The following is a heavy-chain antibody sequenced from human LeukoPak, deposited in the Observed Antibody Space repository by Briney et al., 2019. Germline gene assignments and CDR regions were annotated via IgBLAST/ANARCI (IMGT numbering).Heavy chain of an antibody. Sequence: GGSLTLSCAASGFTFSNAWMSWVRQAPAQGKEWVGRSRSKAHSYATAYAASVKGRFTISRDDSKNTEYLQMNSLKTEDTAVYYCTRHGGRDYYDSSEDAFDIWGQGTMVIVSS. CDR2: SRSKAHSYAT. D-gene: IGHD3-22*01. V-gene: IGHV3-73*01. CDR3: TRHGGRDYYDSSEDAFDI. J-gene: IGHJ3*02. CDR1: GFTFSNAW.